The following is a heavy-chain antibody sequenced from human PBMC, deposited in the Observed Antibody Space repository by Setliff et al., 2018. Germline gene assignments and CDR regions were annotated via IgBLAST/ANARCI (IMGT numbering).Heavy chain of an antibody. D-gene: IGHD1-26*01. V-gene: IGHV1-18*04. CDR3: VREYSGGGLT. CDR2: ISVYNGNT. CDR1: GYTFTGYY. Sequence: ASVKVSCKASGYTFTGYYMHWVRQAPGQGLEWMGRISVYNGNTNYGQKYQGRVAMTTDTSTNTVYMELRSLRSDDTAVYFCVREYSGGGLTWGQGTMVTVSS. J-gene: IGHJ3*01.